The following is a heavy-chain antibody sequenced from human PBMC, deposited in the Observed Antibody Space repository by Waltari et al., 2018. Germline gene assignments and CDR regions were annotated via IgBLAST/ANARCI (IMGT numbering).Heavy chain of an antibody. Sequence: QVQLQESGPGLVKPSETLPLTCAVSGYSLSSGYYWGWIRQPPGKGLEWLGSIYHRGSTDYNPSLKSRVTISVDTSKNQFSLKLSSVTAADTAVYYLARGKRLGVGYWGQGTLVTVSS. V-gene: IGHV4-38-2*01. CDR2: IYHRGST. D-gene: IGHD3-16*01. CDR3: ARGKRLGVGY. CDR1: GYSLSSGYY. J-gene: IGHJ4*02.